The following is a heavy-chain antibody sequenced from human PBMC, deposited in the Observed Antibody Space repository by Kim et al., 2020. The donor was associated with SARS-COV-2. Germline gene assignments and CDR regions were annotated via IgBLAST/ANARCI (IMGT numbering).Heavy chain of an antibody. CDR1: GYTFTSYA. D-gene: IGHD3-10*01. CDR3: ARDLRELLWFGESVGY. CDR2: INAGNGNT. J-gene: IGHJ4*02. Sequence: ASVKVSCKASGYTFTSYAMHWVRQAPGQRLEWMGWINAGNGNTKYSQKFQGRVTITRDTSASTAYMELSSLRSEDTAVYYCARDLRELLWFGESVGYWGQGTLVTVSS. V-gene: IGHV1-3*01.